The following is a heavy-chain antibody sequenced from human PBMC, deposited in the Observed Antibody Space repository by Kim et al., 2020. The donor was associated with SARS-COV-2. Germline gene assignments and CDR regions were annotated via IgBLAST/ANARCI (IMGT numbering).Heavy chain of an antibody. J-gene: IGHJ6*02. CDR2: IIPIFGTA. V-gene: IGHV1-69*13. CDR3: AMYYYDSSGYYHGWIRGYYYYGMDV. CDR1: GGTFSSYA. D-gene: IGHD3-22*01. Sequence: SVKVSCKASGGTFSSYAISWVRQAPGQGLEWMGGIIPIFGTANYAQKFQGRVTITADESTSTAYMELSSLRSEDTTVYYCAMYYYDSSGYYHGWIRGYYYYGMDVWGQGTTVTVSS.